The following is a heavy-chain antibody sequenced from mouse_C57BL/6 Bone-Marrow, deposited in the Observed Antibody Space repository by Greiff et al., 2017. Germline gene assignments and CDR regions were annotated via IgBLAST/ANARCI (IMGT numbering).Heavy chain of an antibody. CDR3: TTYYSNSYYFDY. CDR2: LDPETGDT. D-gene: IGHD2-5*01. Sequence: VQLQQSGAELVRPGASVKLSCTASGFNIKDDYMHWVQQRPEQGLEWIGWLDPETGDTEYASKFQGKATITADTSSNTAYLQLSSLKSEDTAVYYCTTYYSNSYYFDYWGQGTTLTVSS. J-gene: IGHJ2*01. CDR1: GFNIKDDY. V-gene: IGHV14-4*01.